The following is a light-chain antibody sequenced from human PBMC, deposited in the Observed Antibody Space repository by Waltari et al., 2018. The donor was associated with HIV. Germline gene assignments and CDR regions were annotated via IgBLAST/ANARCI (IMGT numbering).Light chain of an antibody. J-gene: IGLJ2*01. V-gene: IGLV1-47*01. CDR2: HTN. CDR1: SSHLVTNY. Sequence: QSVLTQPPSASGTPGQRVTISCSGSSSHLVTNYVSWYKQFPGTAPELVVYHTNQRPLGVPDRFSGSKSGTSASLAISGLRSEDEADYYCAAWDDSLSAWLFGGGTRLNVL. CDR3: AAWDDSLSAWL.